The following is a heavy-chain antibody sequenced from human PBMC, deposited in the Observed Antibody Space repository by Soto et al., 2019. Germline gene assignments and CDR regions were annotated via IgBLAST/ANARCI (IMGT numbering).Heavy chain of an antibody. CDR1: DGSFSGYS. CDR3: ARGRQGSRLVMVRGGVRTGNGMDV. Sequence: SETLSLTCAVYDGSFSGYSWSWIRQPPGKGLEWIGEISDSGNTNYNPSLKSRVTISVDTSKNQFSLNLSSVTAADTAVYYCARGRQGSRLVMVRGGVRTGNGMDVWGQGTTVTVS. CDR2: ISDSGNT. J-gene: IGHJ6*02. V-gene: IGHV4-34*01. D-gene: IGHD3-10*01.